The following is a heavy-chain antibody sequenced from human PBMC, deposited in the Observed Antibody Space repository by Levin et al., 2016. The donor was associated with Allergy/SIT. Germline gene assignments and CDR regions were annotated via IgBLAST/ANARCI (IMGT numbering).Heavy chain of an antibody. V-gene: IGHV1-69*04. CDR2: ITPILGIA. J-gene: IGHJ6*02. D-gene: IGHD3-10*01. Sequence: WVRQAPGQGLEWMGRITPILGIANYAQKFQGRVTITADKSTSTAYMELSSLRSEDTAVYYCARERRGSGSYYYYGMDVWGQGTTVTVSS. CDR3: ARERRGSGSYYYYGMDV.